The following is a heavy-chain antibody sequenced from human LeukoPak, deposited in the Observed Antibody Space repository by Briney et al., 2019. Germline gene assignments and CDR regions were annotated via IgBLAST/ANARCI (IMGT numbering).Heavy chain of an antibody. J-gene: IGHJ4*02. V-gene: IGHV4-38-2*02. CDR3: ARHLGYYYGSGNFSYFDY. Sequence: SETLSLTCTVSGYSISSGYYWGWIRQPPGKGLEWIGSIYHSGSTYYNPSLKSRVTISVDTSKNQFSLKLSSVTAADTAVYYCARHLGYYYGSGNFSYFDYWGQGTLVSVSS. CDR2: IYHSGST. D-gene: IGHD3-10*01. CDR1: GYSISSGYY.